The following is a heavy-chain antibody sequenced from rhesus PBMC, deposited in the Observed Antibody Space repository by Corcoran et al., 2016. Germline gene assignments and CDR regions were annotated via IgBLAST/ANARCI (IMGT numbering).Heavy chain of an antibody. Sequence: QVQLQESGPGLVKPSETLSLTLAVSGGSISDSYYWNWIRQPPGKGLEWIGNIFGNSASPSYNPSLNSRVTISKDTSKNQFSLKLSSVTAADTAVYYCASIAVDYWGQGVLVTVSS. V-gene: IGHV4S9*01. CDR3: ASIAVDY. CDR1: GGSISDSYY. J-gene: IGHJ4*01. D-gene: IGHD1-1-1*01. CDR2: IFGNSASP.